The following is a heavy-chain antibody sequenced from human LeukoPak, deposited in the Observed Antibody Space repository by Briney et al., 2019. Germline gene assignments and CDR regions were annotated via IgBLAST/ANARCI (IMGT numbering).Heavy chain of an antibody. CDR3: ARGPVLLWFGSPGDAFDI. D-gene: IGHD3-10*01. CDR1: GGSFSGYY. CDR2: INHSGGT. Sequence: SETLSLTCAVYGGSFSGYYWSWIRQPPGKGLEWIGEINHSGGTNYNPSLKSRVTISVDTSKNQFSLKLSSVTAADTAVYYCARGPVLLWFGSPGDAFDIWGQGTMVTVSS. J-gene: IGHJ3*02. V-gene: IGHV4-34*01.